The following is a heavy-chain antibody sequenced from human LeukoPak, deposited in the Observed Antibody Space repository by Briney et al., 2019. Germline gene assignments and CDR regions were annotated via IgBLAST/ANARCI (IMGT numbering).Heavy chain of an antibody. J-gene: IGHJ4*02. CDR2: ISGSGGST. CDR3: AKDEGSGWLLFDY. Sequence: PGGSLRLSCAASGFTFSTYVMSWVRQAPGKGLEWVSAISGSGGSTYYADSVKGRFTISRDNSKNTLYLQMNSLRAEDTAVYYCAKDEGSGWLLFDYWGQGTLVTVSS. D-gene: IGHD6-19*01. CDR1: GFTFSTYV. V-gene: IGHV3-23*01.